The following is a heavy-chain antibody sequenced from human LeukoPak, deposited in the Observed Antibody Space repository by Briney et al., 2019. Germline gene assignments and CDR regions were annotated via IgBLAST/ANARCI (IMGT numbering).Heavy chain of an antibody. CDR2: IIPIFGTA. CDR1: GYTFTSYY. J-gene: IGHJ4*02. V-gene: IGHV1-69*13. D-gene: IGHD2-2*01. CDR3: ARSFVPATKLTLVATDY. Sequence: ASVKVSCKASGYTFTSYYMHWVRQAPGQGLEWMGGIIPIFGTANYAQKFQGRVTITADESTSTAYMELSSLRSEDTAVYYCARSFVPATKLTLVATDYWGQGTLVTVSS.